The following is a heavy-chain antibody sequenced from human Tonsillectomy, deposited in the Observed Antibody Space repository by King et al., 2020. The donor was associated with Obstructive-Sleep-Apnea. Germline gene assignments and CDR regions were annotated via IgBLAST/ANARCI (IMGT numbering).Heavy chain of an antibody. CDR2: ISYYGSDK. CDR3: ARDKVDDSFIIVEPTTYYYGMDV. J-gene: IGHJ6*02. Sequence: VQLVESGGGVVQPGRSLRLSCAASGFTFSNYAMHWVRQAPGKGLEWVAVISYYGSDKYYADSVKGRFTISRDNSKNTLYLQMNSLRTDDTAVYYCARDKVDDSFIIVEPTTYYYGMDVWGQGTTVTVSS. D-gene: IGHD1-26*01. V-gene: IGHV3-30*04. CDR1: GFTFSNYA.